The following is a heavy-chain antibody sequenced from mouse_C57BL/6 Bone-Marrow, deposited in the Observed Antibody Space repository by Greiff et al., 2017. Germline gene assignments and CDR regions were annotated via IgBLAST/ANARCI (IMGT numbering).Heavy chain of an antibody. V-gene: IGHV1-61*01. J-gene: IGHJ2*01. D-gene: IGHD2-4*01. CDR2: IYPSDSET. Sequence: QVQLPQPGAELVRPGSSVKLSCKASGYTFTSYWMDWVKQRPGQGLEWLGNIYPSDSETPYNQKFKDKATLTVDKSSSTAYMQLSSLTSEDSAGDYCARNYDYGPDYWGQGTTLTVSS. CDR1: GYTFTSYW. CDR3: ARNYDYGPDY.